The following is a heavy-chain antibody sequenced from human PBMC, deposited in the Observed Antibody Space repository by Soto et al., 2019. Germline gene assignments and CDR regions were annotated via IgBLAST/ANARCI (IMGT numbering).Heavy chain of an antibody. V-gene: IGHV1-8*01. CDR2: MNPNSGNT. CDR1: GYTFTSYD. D-gene: IGHD6-13*01. J-gene: IGHJ3*01. CDR3: ARGRCGDNWYSSCCRAGSGRYLPQAFEL. Sequence: ASVKVSCKASGYTFTSYDINWVRQATGQGLEWMGWMNPNSGNTGYAQKFQGRVTMTRHTSISTAYMELSSLRSEDTAVYYCARGRCGDNWYSSCCRAGSGRYLPQAFELCGQGIMVT.